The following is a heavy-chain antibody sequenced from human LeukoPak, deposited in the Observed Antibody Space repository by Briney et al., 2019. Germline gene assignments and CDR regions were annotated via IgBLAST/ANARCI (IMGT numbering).Heavy chain of an antibody. V-gene: IGHV1-2*02. CDR3: ATDRLFGVVILRY. CDR2: INPNSGGG. CDR1: GYTFTGYY. D-gene: IGHD3-3*01. J-gene: IGHJ4*02. Sequence: GASVKVSCKASGYTFTGYYIHWVRQAPGHGLEWVGWINPNSGGGNYAQKFQGRVTVTRDTSISTAYMELSRLRSEDTAVYYCATDRLFGVVILRYWGQGTLVTVSS.